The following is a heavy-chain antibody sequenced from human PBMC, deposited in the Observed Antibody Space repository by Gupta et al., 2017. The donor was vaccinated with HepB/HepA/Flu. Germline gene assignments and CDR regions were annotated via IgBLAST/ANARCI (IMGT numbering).Heavy chain of an antibody. J-gene: IGHJ4*02. Sequence: EVQLVESGGGLVQPGRSLRLSCAASGFTFDDYAMHWVRQAPGKGLEWVSGISWNSGSIGYADSVKGRFTISRDNAKNSLYLQMNSLRAEDMALYYCAKAADSSLQLWLLDWGQGTLVTVSS. CDR1: GFTFDDYA. V-gene: IGHV3-9*03. CDR3: AKAADSSLQLWLLD. D-gene: IGHD5-18*01. CDR2: ISWNSGSI.